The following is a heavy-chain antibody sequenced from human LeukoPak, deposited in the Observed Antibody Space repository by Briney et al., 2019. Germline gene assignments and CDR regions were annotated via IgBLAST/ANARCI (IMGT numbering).Heavy chain of an antibody. CDR2: IIPIFGTA. V-gene: IGHV1-69*13. Sequence: ASVTVSCTASGGTFSIYAISWVRQAPGQGLEWMGGIIPIFGTANYAQKFQGRVTITADESTSTAYMELSSLRSEDTAVYDCARVPLWGQHMGYYAMDVWGQGTTVTVSS. CDR1: GGTFSIYA. CDR3: ARVPLWGQHMGYYAMDV. D-gene: IGHD1-26*01. J-gene: IGHJ6*02.